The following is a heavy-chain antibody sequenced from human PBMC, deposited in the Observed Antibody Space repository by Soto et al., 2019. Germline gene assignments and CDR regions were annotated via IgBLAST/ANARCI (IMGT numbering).Heavy chain of an antibody. CDR3: ARVIGRWVWYSSGWSAFDY. CDR2: INAGNGNT. V-gene: IGHV1-3*01. Sequence: GASVKVSCKASGYTFTSYAMHWVRQAPGQRLEWMGWINAGNGNTKYSQKFQGRVTITGDTSASTAYMELSSLRSEDTAAYYCARVIGRWVWYSSGWSAFDYWGQGTLVTVSS. D-gene: IGHD6-19*01. J-gene: IGHJ4*02. CDR1: GYTFTSYA.